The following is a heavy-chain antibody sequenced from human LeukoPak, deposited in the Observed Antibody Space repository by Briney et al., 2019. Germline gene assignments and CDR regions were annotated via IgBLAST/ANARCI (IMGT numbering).Heavy chain of an antibody. Sequence: RASVKVSCKASGYTFTGYYMHWVRQAPGQGLEWMGWINPNSGDTNYSQKFQGRVSMTRDTSINTAYMELSRLTSDDTALYYCAKDAALRQWPVWAALDIWGQGTMVTVSS. J-gene: IGHJ3*02. CDR3: AKDAALRQWPVWAALDI. V-gene: IGHV1-2*02. CDR1: GYTFTGYY. D-gene: IGHD6-19*01. CDR2: INPNSGDT.